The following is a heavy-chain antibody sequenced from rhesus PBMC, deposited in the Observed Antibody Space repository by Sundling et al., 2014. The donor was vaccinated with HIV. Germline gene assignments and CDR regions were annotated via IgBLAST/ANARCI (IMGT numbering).Heavy chain of an antibody. CDR2: ISTGSGSTT. CDR3: ARQGYGLDS. CDR1: GFTFSDHY. V-gene: IGHV3-110*02. J-gene: IGHJ6*01. Sequence: EVQLVESGGGLVQPGGSLRLSCVASGFTFSDHYMDWVRQAPGKGLEWVSSISTGSGSTTLYPDSVKGRFTISRDNAKNTVYLQMNSLRAEDTAVYYCARQGYGLDSWGQGVVVTVSS.